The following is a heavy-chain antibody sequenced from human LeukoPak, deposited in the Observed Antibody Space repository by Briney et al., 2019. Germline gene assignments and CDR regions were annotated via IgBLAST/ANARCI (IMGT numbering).Heavy chain of an antibody. D-gene: IGHD3-10*01. CDR1: GVSISGYY. CDR3: ARRRAGFGESRY. Sequence: SETLSLTCTVSGVSISGYYWSWIRQPPGKGLEWIGEINHSGSTNYNPSLKSRVTISVDTSKNQFSLKLSSVTAADTAVYYCARRRAGFGESRYWGQGTLVTVSS. J-gene: IGHJ4*02. CDR2: INHSGST. V-gene: IGHV4-34*01.